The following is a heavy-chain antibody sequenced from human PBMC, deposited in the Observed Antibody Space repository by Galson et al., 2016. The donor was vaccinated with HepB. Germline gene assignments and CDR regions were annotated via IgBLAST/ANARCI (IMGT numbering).Heavy chain of an antibody. D-gene: IGHD2-15*01. CDR2: INPTGSQR. V-gene: IGHV3-7*03. CDR3: ATAGSGRHATIP. CDR1: GFTFSSSW. Sequence: SLRLSCADSGFTFSSSWMSWVRQAPGKGLEWLAKINPTGSQRDYMDSVKGRFTISRDNAQNSLYLQMDSLRVEDTAVYYCATAGSGRHATIPWGQGTLVTVSS. J-gene: IGHJ5*02.